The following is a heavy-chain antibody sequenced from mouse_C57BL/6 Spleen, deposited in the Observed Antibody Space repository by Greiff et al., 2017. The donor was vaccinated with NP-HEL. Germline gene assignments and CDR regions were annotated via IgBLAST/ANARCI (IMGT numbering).Heavy chain of an antibody. CDR3: AREVPVYAMDY. J-gene: IGHJ4*01. CDR1: GYAFSSSW. Sequence: QVQLQQSGPELVKPGASVKISCKASGYAFSSSWMNWVKQRPGKGLEWIGRIYPGDGDTNYNGKFKGKATLTADKSSSTAYMQLSSLTSEDSAVYFCAREVPVYAMDYWGQGTSVTVSS. V-gene: IGHV1-82*01. CDR2: IYPGDGDT.